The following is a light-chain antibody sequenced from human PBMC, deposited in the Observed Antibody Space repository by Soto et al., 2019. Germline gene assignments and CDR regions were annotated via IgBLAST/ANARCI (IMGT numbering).Light chain of an antibody. Sequence: QSALTQPASVSGSPGQSITISCTGTSSDVGGHNYVSWYQQHPGKAPKLMIYEVSNRPSGVSYRFSGSKSGNTASLTISGLQAEDEADYYCSSYTSSSTVVFGGGTKVTVL. V-gene: IGLV2-14*01. CDR3: SSYTSSSTVV. CDR2: EVS. J-gene: IGLJ2*01. CDR1: SSDVGGHNY.